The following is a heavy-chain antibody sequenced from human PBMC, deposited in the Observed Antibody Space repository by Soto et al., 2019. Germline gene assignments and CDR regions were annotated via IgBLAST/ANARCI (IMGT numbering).Heavy chain of an antibody. CDR3: ARAWVLWLVYFDY. CDR1: GGSFSGYY. V-gene: IGHV4-34*01. CDR2: INHSGST. J-gene: IGHJ4*02. Sequence: QVQLQQWGAGLLKPSETLSLTCAVYGGSFSGYYWSWIRQPPGKGLEWIGEINHSGSTNYNPSLKSRVTISVDTSKNQFSLKLSSVTAADTAVYYCARAWVLWLVYFDYWGQGTLVTVSS. D-gene: IGHD6-19*01.